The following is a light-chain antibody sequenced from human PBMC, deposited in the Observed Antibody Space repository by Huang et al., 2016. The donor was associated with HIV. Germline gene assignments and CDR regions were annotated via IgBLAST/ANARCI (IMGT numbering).Light chain of an antibody. CDR1: QSVTSNN. CDR2: SAS. Sequence: EIVLTQSPGTLSLSPGERATLSCRASQSVTSNNLAWYQQKPGQAPRLLIYSASSRATGIPDRFSGSGSGTDFSLTIARLEFEDFAVYYCQQYGGSPRTFGQGTKLEI. CDR3: QQYGGSPRT. V-gene: IGKV3-20*01. J-gene: IGKJ2*01.